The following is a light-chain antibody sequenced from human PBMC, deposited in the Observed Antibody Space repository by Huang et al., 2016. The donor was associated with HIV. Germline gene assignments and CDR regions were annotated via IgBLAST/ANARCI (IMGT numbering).Light chain of an antibody. CDR1: QTVSSN. J-gene: IGKJ2*01. CDR2: AAS. CDR3: QHYRVWPPVYT. Sequence: EIVMTQSPATLSVSPGERATLSCRASQTVSSNLAWYQQKPGQPPRLLIYAASTRATYLPSRFSGSGSGTDVTLTISSLQSEEFAVYYCQHYRVWPPVYTFGQGTKLEIK. V-gene: IGKV3-15*01.